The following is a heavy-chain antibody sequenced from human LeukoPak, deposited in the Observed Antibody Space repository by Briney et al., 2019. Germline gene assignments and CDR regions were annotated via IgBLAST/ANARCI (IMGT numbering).Heavy chain of an antibody. CDR1: GFTFSSYA. D-gene: IGHD3-3*01. CDR2: ISGGGDST. Sequence: GGSLRLSCAASGFTFSSYAMSWVRQAPGKGLEWVSGISGGGDSTYYGDSVKGRFTMSRDNSKNTLSLQMNSLRAEDTAVYYCARTLLRLYGMDVWGQGTTVTVSS. V-gene: IGHV3-23*01. J-gene: IGHJ6*02. CDR3: ARTLLRLYGMDV.